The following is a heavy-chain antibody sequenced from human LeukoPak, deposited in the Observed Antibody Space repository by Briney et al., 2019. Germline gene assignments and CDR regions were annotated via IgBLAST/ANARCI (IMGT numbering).Heavy chain of an antibody. J-gene: IGHJ4*02. CDR3: ARDSSPRDY. CDR1: GFIFSNYG. Sequence: GGSLRLSCAASGFIFSNYGMSWVRQAPGKGLEWVSSISFSSTHIYYADSIQGRFTISRDNAENSLYLQMNSLRAEDTAVYYCARDSSPRDYWGQGTLVTVSS. CDR2: ISFSSTHI. V-gene: IGHV3-21*06.